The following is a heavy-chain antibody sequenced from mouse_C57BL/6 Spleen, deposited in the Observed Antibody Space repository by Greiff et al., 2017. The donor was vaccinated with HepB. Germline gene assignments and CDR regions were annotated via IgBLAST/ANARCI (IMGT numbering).Heavy chain of an antibody. CDR1: GYTFTDYN. V-gene: IGHV1-18*01. CDR2: INPNNGGT. D-gene: IGHD1-1*01. Sequence: EVQLQQSGPELVKPGASVKIPCKASGYTFTDYNMDWVKQSHGKSLEWIGDINPNNGGTIYNQKFKGKDTLTVDMSSSTAYMELRSLTSEDTAVYYCARSGYYGSSSYYFDYWGQGTTLTVSS. J-gene: IGHJ2*01. CDR3: ARSGYYGSSSYYFDY.